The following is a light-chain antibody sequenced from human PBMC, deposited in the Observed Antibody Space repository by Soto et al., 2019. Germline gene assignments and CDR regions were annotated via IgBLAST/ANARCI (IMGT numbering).Light chain of an antibody. CDR1: SGHSSYA. J-gene: IGLJ2*01. Sequence: QLVLTQSPSASASLGASVKLTCTLSSGHSSYAIAWYQQQPEKGPRFLMKLDSDGTHTKGDGIPDRFSGSSSGTERYLTISSLQSEDEADYYCQTWGTGMQVVFGGGTKLTVL. CDR2: LDSDGTH. CDR3: QTWGTGMQVV. V-gene: IGLV4-69*01.